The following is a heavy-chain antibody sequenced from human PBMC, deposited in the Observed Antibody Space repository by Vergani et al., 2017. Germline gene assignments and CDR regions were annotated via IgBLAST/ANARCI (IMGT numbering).Heavy chain of an antibody. CDR2: IKSKTDGGTT. J-gene: IGHJ4*02. Sequence: EVQLVESGGGLVKPGGSLRLSCAASGFTFSNAWMSWVRQAPGKGLEWVGRIKSKTDGGTTDYAAPVKGRFTISRDDSKNTLYLQMNSLKTEDTALYYCARMGVAVADPAFDYWGQGTLVTVSS. CDR3: ARMGVAVADPAFDY. D-gene: IGHD6-19*01. CDR1: GFTFSNAW. V-gene: IGHV3-15*01.